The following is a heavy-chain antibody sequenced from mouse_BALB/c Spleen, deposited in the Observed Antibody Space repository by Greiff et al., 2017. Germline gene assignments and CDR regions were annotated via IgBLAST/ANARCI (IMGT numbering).Heavy chain of an antibody. CDR1: GFSLTSFG. V-gene: IGHV2-4-1*01. D-gene: IGHD1-1*01. J-gene: IGHJ4*01. CDR3: ARTGLLITTVVDYYAMDY. Sequence: VQLQQSGPGLVQPSQSLSITCTVSGFSLTSFGVHWVRQSPGKGLEWLGVIWSGGSTDYNAAFISRLSISKDNSKSQVFFKMNSLQADDTAIYYCARTGLLITTVVDYYAMDYWGQGTSVTVSS. CDR2: IWSGGST.